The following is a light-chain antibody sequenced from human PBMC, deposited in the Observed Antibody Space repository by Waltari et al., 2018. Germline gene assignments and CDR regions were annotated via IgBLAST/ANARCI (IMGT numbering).Light chain of an antibody. V-gene: IGKV3-11*01. Sequence: IVLTQSPATLSFSPGERATLSCRASQSINTYLAWYQQKPGQAPRLLIYDAANRATGIPARFSGSGSGTDFTLIISSLEPEDFAVYYCQQRSNWPPITFGQGTRLEMK. CDR2: DAA. CDR3: QQRSNWPPIT. CDR1: QSINTY. J-gene: IGKJ5*01.